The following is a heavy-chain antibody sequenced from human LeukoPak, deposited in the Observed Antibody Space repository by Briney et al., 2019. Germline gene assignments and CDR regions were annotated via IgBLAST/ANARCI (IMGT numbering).Heavy chain of an antibody. CDR2: ISSSGSTI. CDR1: GFTFSDYY. J-gene: IGHJ4*02. V-gene: IGHV3-11*04. CDR3: ARDGVSYYYDSSGGYYFDY. D-gene: IGHD3-22*01. Sequence: PGGSLRLSCAASGFTFSDYYMSWIRQAPGKGLEWVSYISSSGSTIYYADSVKGRFTISRDNAKNSLYLQMNSLRAEDTAVYYCARDGVSYYYDSSGGYYFDYWGQGTLVTVSS.